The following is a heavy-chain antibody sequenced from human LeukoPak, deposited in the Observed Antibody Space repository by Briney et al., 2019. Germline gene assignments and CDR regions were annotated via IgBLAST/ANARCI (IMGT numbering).Heavy chain of an antibody. CDR1: GFTFTSSA. J-gene: IGHJ4*02. Sequence: SVKVSCKASGFTFTSSAMQWVRQARGQRLEWIGWIVVGSGNTNYAQKFQERVTITRDMSTSTAYMELSSLRSEDTAVYYCAAGSYDFWSGYLSWGQGTLVTVSS. CDR3: AAGSYDFWSGYLS. D-gene: IGHD3-3*01. CDR2: IVVGSGNT. V-gene: IGHV1-58*02.